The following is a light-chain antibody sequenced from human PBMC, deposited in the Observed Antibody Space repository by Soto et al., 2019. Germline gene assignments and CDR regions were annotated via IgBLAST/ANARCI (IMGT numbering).Light chain of an antibody. CDR2: GAS. CDR1: QSVSSSY. CDR3: QQYGSSAWT. V-gene: IGKV3-20*01. J-gene: IGKJ1*01. Sequence: IVLTQSPGSRSLYPLEIATLSCMASQSVSSSYLAWYQQKPGQAPRLLIYGASSRATGIPDRFSGSGSGTDFTLTISRLEPEDFAVYYCQQYGSSAWTFGQGTKVDIK.